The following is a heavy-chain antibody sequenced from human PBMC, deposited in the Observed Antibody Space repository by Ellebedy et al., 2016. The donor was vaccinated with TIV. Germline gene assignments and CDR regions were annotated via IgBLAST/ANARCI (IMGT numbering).Heavy chain of an antibody. Sequence: GESLKISCAPSGFIFESYSMHWVRQAPGKGLEWVAVISHDGSEKYYGDSVKGRFTISRDNSKNTLYLQMNSLRAEDTAVYYCARAGGIVVVPAPMDVWGQGTTVTVSS. CDR1: GFIFESYS. CDR3: ARAGGIVVVPAPMDV. CDR2: ISHDGSEK. J-gene: IGHJ6*02. V-gene: IGHV3-33*08. D-gene: IGHD2-2*01.